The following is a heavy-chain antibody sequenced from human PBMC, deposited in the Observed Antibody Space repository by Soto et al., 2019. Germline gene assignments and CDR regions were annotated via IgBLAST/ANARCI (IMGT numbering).Heavy chain of an antibody. D-gene: IGHD5-18*01. CDR3: AKQIQIWWHY. CDR1: VCSFVSDC. Sequence: QPVVSRRRSCSSCVCSFVSDCVGLFLQAPVKWLEWVSAISGSGGITYYADSVKGRFTISRDNYKNKLYLQMNRLRAEDTAVYYCAKQIQIWWHYWGKGNMVNXS. V-gene: IGHV3-23*01. CDR2: ISGSGGIT. J-gene: IGHJ4*02.